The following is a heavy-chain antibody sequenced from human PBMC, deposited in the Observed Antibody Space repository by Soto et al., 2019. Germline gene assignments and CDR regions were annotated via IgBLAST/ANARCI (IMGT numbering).Heavy chain of an antibody. J-gene: IGHJ4*02. V-gene: IGHV3-30*18. D-gene: IGHD3-22*01. CDR2: ISYDEKNK. Sequence: PGGSLRLSCAASGFTFSFYGMHLVRQAPGKGLEWLAVISYDEKNKFYADSVKGRFTISRDNSKNTLSLQMNSLRTEDTAVYYCAKGGSSYYDPLEDWGQGTLVTVSS. CDR3: AKGGSSYYDPLED. CDR1: GFTFSFYG.